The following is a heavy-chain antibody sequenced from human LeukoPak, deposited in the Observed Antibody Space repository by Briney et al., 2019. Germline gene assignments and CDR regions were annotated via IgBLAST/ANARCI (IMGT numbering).Heavy chain of an antibody. D-gene: IGHD1-26*01. CDR3: ASSGSYRFDY. Sequence: GGSLRHSCAASGFTFSSYSMNWVRQAPGRGLEWVSHITASGTAMFYADSVKGRFIISRDNAKNSLYLQMNSLRDEDTAVYYCASSGSYRFDYWAQGTLVTVSS. J-gene: IGHJ4*02. CDR1: GFTFSSYS. CDR2: ITASGTAM. V-gene: IGHV3-48*02.